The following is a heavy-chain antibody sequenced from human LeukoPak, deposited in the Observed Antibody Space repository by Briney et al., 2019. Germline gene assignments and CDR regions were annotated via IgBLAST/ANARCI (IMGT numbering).Heavy chain of an antibody. CDR3: ARDSSGYGGCFDY. CDR1: GFTFSSYS. CDR2: ISSSSSYI. Sequence: GGSLRLSCAASGFTFSSYSMNWVRQAPGKGLEWVSSISSSSSYIYYADSVKGRFTISRDNAKNSLYLQMHSLRAEDTAVYYCARDSSGYGGCFDYWGQGTLVTVSS. D-gene: IGHD5-12*01. J-gene: IGHJ4*02. V-gene: IGHV3-21*01.